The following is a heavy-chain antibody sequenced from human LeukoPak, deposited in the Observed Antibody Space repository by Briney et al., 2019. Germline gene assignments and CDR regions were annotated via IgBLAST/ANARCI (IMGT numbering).Heavy chain of an antibody. CDR3: ARGPYYGSGRRGYYFDY. CDR2: INPNSGGT. D-gene: IGHD3-10*01. CDR1: GYTFTGYY. Sequence: GASVKVSCKASGYTFTGYYMHWVRQAPGQGLEWMGWINPNSGGTNYAQKFQGRVTMTRDTSISTAYMELSRLRSDDTAVYHCARGPYYGSGRRGYYFDYWGQGTLVTVSS. J-gene: IGHJ4*02. V-gene: IGHV1-2*02.